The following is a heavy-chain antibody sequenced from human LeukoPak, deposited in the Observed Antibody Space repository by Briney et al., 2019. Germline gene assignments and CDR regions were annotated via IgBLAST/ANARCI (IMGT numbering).Heavy chain of an antibody. Sequence: PGGSLRLSCAASGFSVSSNYMSWVRQAPGKGLEWVSLIYGGGSAYYADSVKGRFTISRDNSKNTLYLPMNSLRAEDQALYYCARGKRANYFCLRGQGTLVTVSS. J-gene: IGHJ4*02. V-gene: IGHV3-53*01. CDR2: IYGGGSA. CDR1: GFSVSSNY. D-gene: IGHD3-16*01. CDR3: ARGKRANYFCL.